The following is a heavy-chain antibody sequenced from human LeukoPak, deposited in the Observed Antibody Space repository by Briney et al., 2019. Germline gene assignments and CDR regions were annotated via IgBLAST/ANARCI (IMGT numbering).Heavy chain of an antibody. Sequence: SETLSLTCAVYGGSVSGYNWSWIRQSPGKGLEWIGEINHSGNTNYNPSLKSRVTMSVDTSKNQFSLKLNSVTAAETAVYYCARAATSIAARGYDAFDIWGQGTMVTVSS. V-gene: IGHV4-34*01. J-gene: IGHJ3*02. D-gene: IGHD6-6*01. CDR2: INHSGNT. CDR3: ARAATSIAARGYDAFDI. CDR1: GGSVSGYN.